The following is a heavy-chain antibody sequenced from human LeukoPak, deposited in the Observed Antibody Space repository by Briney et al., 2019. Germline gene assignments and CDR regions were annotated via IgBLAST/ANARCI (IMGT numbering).Heavy chain of an antibody. Sequence: SQTLSLTCTVPGDSITSGGQYWNWLRQRPGKGLEWIAYIYNGVTTYYNPSLRSRVTVSADTSKNQFSLTVNSVTAADTAVYYCAGHKRAQQLMHDSSFNPWGQGTLVTVSS. CDR1: GDSITSGGQY. CDR3: AGHKRAQQLMHDSSFNP. J-gene: IGHJ5*02. D-gene: IGHD6-13*01. CDR2: IYNGVTT. V-gene: IGHV4-31*03.